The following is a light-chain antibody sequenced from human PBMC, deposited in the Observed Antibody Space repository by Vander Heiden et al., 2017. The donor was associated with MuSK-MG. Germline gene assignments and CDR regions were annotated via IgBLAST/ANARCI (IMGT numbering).Light chain of an antibody. CDR3: QQSDSTPSIT. CDR1: QSISSY. CDR2: AAS. J-gene: IGKJ5*01. V-gene: IGKV1-39*01. Sequence: DTQMTQSPSSLSASVGDRVTITCRASQSISSYLNWYQQKPGKAPKLLIYAASSLQSGVPSRFSGSGYGTDFTLTISSLQPEDFATYYCQQSDSTPSITFGQGTRLEIK.